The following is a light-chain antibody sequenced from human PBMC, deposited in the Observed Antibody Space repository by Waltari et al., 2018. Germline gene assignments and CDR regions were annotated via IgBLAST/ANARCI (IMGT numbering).Light chain of an antibody. V-gene: IGKV4-1*01. CDR3: QQYYSTPHT. J-gene: IGKJ2*01. CDR1: QSVLYSSNNKNY. Sequence: DIVMTQSPDSLAVSLGERATINCKSSQSVLYSSNNKNYLAWYQQKPGQPPKLLIYWASTRESGVTDRFSGSGSGTEFTLTISSLQAEDVAVYYCQQYYSTPHTFGQGTKLEIK. CDR2: WAS.